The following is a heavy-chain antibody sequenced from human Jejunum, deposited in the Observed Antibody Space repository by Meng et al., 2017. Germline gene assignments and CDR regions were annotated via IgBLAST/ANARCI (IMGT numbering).Heavy chain of an antibody. CDR2: LYDDGST. J-gene: IGHJ4*02. D-gene: IGHD5-24*01. V-gene: IGHV3-53*02. Sequence: EVQVVETGGGLIQPGGSLRLSCAASGFAVSSNFMSWVRPAPGKGLEWVSVLYDDGSTYYADSVKGRFTISRDNSKNTLFLQMNSLRVEDTAVYYCARRHYNYYDDCWGQGTLVTVSS. CDR1: GFAVSSNF. CDR3: ARRHYNYYDDC.